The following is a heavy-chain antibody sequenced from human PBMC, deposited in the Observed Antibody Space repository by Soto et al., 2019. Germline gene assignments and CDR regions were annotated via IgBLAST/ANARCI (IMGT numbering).Heavy chain of an antibody. CDR3: ARGVSAFDI. D-gene: IGHD2-21*01. V-gene: IGHV2-70*01. J-gene: IGHJ3*02. CDR1: GFSLSTSGKC. Sequence: SGPTLVNTTETLTLTCTFSGFSLSTSGKCVSWILQPPGKALEWLSLIDWDDDRYYTTSLKTRLTISKDTSKNQVVLTMTNMDPVDIATYCCARGVSAFDIWGQGTMVTVSS. CDR2: IDWDDDR.